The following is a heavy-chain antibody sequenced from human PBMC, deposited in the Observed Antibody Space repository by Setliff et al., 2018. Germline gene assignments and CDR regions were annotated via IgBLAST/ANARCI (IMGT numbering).Heavy chain of an antibody. V-gene: IGHV3-49*02. CDR2: IRSKAYGGTT. D-gene: IGHD3-3*01. Sequence: MSWVRQAPGKGLEWVGFIRSKAYGGTTEYAASVKGRFTISRDDSKSIAYLQMNSLKTEDTAVYYCTREASVDFWSGYPYYYYMDVWGKGTTVTVSS. J-gene: IGHJ6*03. CDR3: TREASVDFWSGYPYYYYMDV.